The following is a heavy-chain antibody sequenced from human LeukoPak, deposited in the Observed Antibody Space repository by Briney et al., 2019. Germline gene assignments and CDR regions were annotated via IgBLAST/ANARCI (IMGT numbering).Heavy chain of an antibody. V-gene: IGHV1-2*02. Sequence: ASVKVSCKASGHTFAGYYMHWVRQAPGQGLEWMGWINPNSGGTNHAQKFQGRVSMTRDTSISTAYMELSRLRSDDTAVYYCARDLGIVVVVAATPGVDYWGQGTLVTVSS. CDR2: INPNSGGT. J-gene: IGHJ4*02. CDR3: ARDLGIVVVVAATPGVDY. CDR1: GHTFAGYY. D-gene: IGHD2-15*01.